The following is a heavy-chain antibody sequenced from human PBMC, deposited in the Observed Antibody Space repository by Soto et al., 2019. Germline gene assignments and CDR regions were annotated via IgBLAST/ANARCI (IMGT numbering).Heavy chain of an antibody. Sequence: PSETLSLTCTDSGGSITSSYWSWIRLPPGKGLEWIAYIYDTGISGYTPSTSYNPSLKSRVTMSVDTSKSQFSLKLTSVTAADTAVYYCARGEEAFFYYGLDVWGQGITVTVSS. CDR2: IYDTGISGYTPST. J-gene: IGHJ6*02. V-gene: IGHV4-59*01. CDR1: GGSITSSY. CDR3: ARGEEAFFYYGLDV.